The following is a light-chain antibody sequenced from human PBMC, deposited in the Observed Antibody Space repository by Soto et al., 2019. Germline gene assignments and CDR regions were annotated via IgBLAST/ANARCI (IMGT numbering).Light chain of an antibody. CDR2: GSS. CDR1: ETISTN. J-gene: IGKJ5*01. V-gene: IGKV3-15*01. Sequence: EIVLTQSPATLSVSPGERATLSCLATETISTNLAWFQRKPGQPPRLLIYGSSTRATGVPDRFSGSGSGTEFTLIISSLQSEDVALYYCQQYSNWPPAITFGQGTRLEMK. CDR3: QQYSNWPPAIT.